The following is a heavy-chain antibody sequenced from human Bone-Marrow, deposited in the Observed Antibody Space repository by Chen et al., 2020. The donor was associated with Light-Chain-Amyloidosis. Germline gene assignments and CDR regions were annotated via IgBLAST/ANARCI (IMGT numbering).Heavy chain of an antibody. J-gene: IGHJ4*02. CDR3: ARRRDGYNFDY. CDR2: IYPDDSDA. CDR1: GYTFPNYW. V-gene: IGHV5-51*01. D-gene: IGHD5-12*01. Sequence: EVHLEQSGPEGKKPGESLKISCKGPGYTFPNYWIGWVRQMPGKGLEWMGVIYPDDSDARYSPSFEGQVTISADKSITTAYLQWRSLKASDTAMYYCARRRDGYNFDYWGQGTLVTVSS.